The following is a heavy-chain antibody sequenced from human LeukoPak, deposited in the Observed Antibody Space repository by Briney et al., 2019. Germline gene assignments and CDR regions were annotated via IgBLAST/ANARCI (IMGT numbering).Heavy chain of an antibody. CDR2: INTNTRNP. CDR1: GYTFTNYA. Sequence: ASVKVSCKASGYTFTNYAMSWVRQAPGQGLEWMGWINTNTRNPTYAQGFTGRFVFSLDTSVSTAYLQISSLKAEDTAVYYCARGVYYYDSSGYQYYFDYWGQGTLVTVSS. J-gene: IGHJ4*02. CDR3: ARGVYYYDSSGYQYYFDY. V-gene: IGHV7-4-1*02. D-gene: IGHD3-22*01.